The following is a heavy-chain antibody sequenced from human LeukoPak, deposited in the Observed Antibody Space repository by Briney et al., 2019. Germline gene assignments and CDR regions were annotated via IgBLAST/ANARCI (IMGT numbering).Heavy chain of an antibody. CDR1: GFTFSTYG. CDR2: VSGSGGST. J-gene: IGHJ4*02. V-gene: IGHV3-23*01. D-gene: IGHD6-13*01. CDR3: SKGGSSWSRWDY. Sequence: GGSLRLSCAASGFTFSTYGMSWVRQAPGKGLDWVSAVSGSGGSTHYADSVTGRFTISRDNSKNTLYLQMNSPRAEDTAVYFCSKGGSSWSRWDYWGQGTLVTVSS.